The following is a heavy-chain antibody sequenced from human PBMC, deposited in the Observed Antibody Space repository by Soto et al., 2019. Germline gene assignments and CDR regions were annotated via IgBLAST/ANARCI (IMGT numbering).Heavy chain of an antibody. CDR2: INPSGGST. CDR3: ARDESLLWSGSDYYYYYMDV. V-gene: IGHV1-46*03. Sequence: GASVKVSCTASGYTFTSYYMHWVRQAPGQGLEWMGIINPSGGSTSYAQKFQGRVTMTRDTSTSTVYMELSSLRSEDTAVYYCARDESLLWSGSDYYYYYMDVWGKGTTVTVSS. J-gene: IGHJ6*03. CDR1: GYTFTSYY. D-gene: IGHD3-3*01.